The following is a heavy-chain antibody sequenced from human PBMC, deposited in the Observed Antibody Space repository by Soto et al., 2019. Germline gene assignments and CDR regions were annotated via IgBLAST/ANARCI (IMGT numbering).Heavy chain of an antibody. V-gene: IGHV4-31*03. Sequence: SETLSLTCTISGGSISIGGYYWSWIRQHPGKGLEWIGYIYYSGSTYYNPSLKSRVTISVATSKNQFSLKLSSVTDADTAVYYCARVKVYDYVWGSYSPFDYWGQGTLVTVSS. J-gene: IGHJ4*02. CDR3: ARVKVYDYVWGSYSPFDY. D-gene: IGHD3-16*01. CDR2: IYYSGST. CDR1: GGSISIGGYY.